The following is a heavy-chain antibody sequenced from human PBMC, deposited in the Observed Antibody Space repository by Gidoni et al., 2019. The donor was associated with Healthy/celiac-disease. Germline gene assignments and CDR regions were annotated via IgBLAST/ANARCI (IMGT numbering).Heavy chain of an antibody. D-gene: IGHD3-22*01. V-gene: IGHV5-51*01. CDR2: IYPGDSDT. J-gene: IGHJ3*02. CDR1: GYSFTSYW. Sequence: EVQLVQSGAEVKKPGESLKISCKGSGYSFTSYWIGWVRQMPGKGLEWMGIIYPGDSDTRYSPSFQGQVTISADKYSSTAYLQWSSLKASDTAMYYCARGPYYYDSSGSDAFDIWGQGTMVTVSS. CDR3: ARGPYYYDSSGSDAFDI.